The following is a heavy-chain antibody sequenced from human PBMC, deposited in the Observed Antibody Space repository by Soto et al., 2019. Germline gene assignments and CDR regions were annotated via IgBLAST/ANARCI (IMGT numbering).Heavy chain of an antibody. J-gene: IGHJ4*02. D-gene: IGHD5-12*01. CDR3: ARLNIVATTDDY. CDR2: IYYSGST. V-gene: IGHV4-30-4*01. CDR1: GGSISSGDYY. Sequence: QVQLQESGPGLVKPSQTLSLTCTVSGGSISSGDYYWSWIRQPPGKGLEWIGYIYYSGSTYYNPSLKSRXXIXVAXSKNQFSLKLSSVTAADTTVYYCARLNIVATTDDYWGQGTLVTVSS.